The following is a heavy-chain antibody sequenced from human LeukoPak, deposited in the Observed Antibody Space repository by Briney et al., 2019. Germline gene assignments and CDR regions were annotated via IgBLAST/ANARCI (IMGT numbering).Heavy chain of an antibody. CDR3: AKNTISGGHYQYYMDV. CDR1: GFTFSRYA. J-gene: IGHJ6*03. D-gene: IGHD3-16*02. V-gene: IGHV3-23*01. CDR2: ISGSGGIT. Sequence: PGGSLRLSCAASGFTFSRYAMSWVRQAPGKGLEWVSSISGSGGITYHADSLKGRFTISRDNSKNTLFLQMNSLRAEATAVYYCAKNTISGGHYQYYMDVWGKGTTVTVSS.